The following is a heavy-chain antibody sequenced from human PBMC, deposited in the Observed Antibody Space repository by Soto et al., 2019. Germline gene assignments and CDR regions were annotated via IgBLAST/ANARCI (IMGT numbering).Heavy chain of an antibody. Sequence: GGSLRLSCAASGFTFSSYAMSWVRQAPGKGLEWVSAISGSGGSTYYPDSVKGRFTISRDNSKNTLYLQMNSLRAEDTAVYYCAKARHSVVPAAKAYYYYGMDVWGQGTTVTVSS. D-gene: IGHD2-2*01. J-gene: IGHJ6*02. CDR2: ISGSGGST. CDR1: GFTFSSYA. V-gene: IGHV3-23*01. CDR3: AKARHSVVPAAKAYYYYGMDV.